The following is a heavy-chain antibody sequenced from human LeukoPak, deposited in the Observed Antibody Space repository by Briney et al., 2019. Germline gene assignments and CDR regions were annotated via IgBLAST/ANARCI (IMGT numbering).Heavy chain of an antibody. Sequence: SETLSLTCTVSGASINSGTYYWTWIRQPAGKGLEWIGRIYSSGSTDYNPSLKSRVTISVDTSKNQFSLKLSSVTAADTAVYYCASTYYYDSSAYNYYHYMDVWGKGTTVTVSS. CDR1: GASINSGTYY. CDR2: IYSSGST. V-gene: IGHV4-61*02. J-gene: IGHJ6*03. D-gene: IGHD3-22*01. CDR3: ASTYYYDSSAYNYYHYMDV.